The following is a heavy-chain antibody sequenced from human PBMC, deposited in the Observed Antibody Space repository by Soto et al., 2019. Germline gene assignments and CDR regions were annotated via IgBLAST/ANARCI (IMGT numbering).Heavy chain of an antibody. J-gene: IGHJ5*02. CDR2: VSSSGEIT. CDR1: GLTFTNYA. Sequence: GGSLRLSCAVSGLTFTNYAMSWVRQAPGKGLEWVSTVSSSGEITYYADSVRGRFTISRDNSKNTLYLQVNSLRPEDTAVYYCAKDRAASLTYNHLSFDPWGQGTLVTVSS. V-gene: IGHV3-23*01. CDR3: AKDRAASLTYNHLSFDP. D-gene: IGHD1-1*01.